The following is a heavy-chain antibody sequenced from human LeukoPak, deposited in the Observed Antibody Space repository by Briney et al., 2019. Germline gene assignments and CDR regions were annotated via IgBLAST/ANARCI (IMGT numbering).Heavy chain of an antibody. V-gene: IGHV3-7*01. CDR1: GFTFSNYW. CDR2: IKQDGSEK. CDR3: ARIGYSSSCTDY. D-gene: IGHD2-2*01. Sequence: GGSLRLSCAASGFTFSNYWMSWVRQAPGKGLEWVANIKQDGSEKYYVDSVKGRFTVSRDNAKNSVYLQMNSLRAGDTAVYYCARIGYSSSCTDYWGQGTLVTVSS. J-gene: IGHJ4*02.